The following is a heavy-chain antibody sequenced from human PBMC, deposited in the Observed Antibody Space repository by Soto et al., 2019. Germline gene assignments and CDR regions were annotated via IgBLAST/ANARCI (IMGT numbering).Heavy chain of an antibody. V-gene: IGHV4-30-4*01. CDR3: ARILMNYYRLDY. D-gene: IGHD3-10*01. Sequence: PSETLSLTCTVSGASINSGDYYWSWIRQPPGKGLEWIGHIYYSGSTYYNPSLKSRAGISVDSSESQVSLKLTSVTAADTAVYLCARILMNYYRLDYWGQGALVTVSS. J-gene: IGHJ4*02. CDR2: IYYSGST. CDR1: GASINSGDYY.